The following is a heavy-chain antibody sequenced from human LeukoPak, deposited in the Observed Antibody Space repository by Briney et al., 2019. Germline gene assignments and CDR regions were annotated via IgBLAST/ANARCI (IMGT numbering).Heavy chain of an antibody. V-gene: IGHV3-23*01. CDR2: ISGSGGGT. Sequence: PGGSLRLSCAASGFTFSSYVMSWVRQAPGKGLEWVATISGSGGGTYYADSVKGRFTISRDDSKNTLYLQMNSLRAEDTAVYYCAKDLGRYRNNYFDYWGQGTLVTVSS. J-gene: IGHJ4*02. CDR1: GFTFSSYV. CDR3: AKDLGRYRNNYFDY. D-gene: IGHD1-26*01.